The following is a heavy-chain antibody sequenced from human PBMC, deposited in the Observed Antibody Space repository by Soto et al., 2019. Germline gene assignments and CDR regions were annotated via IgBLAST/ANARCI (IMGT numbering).Heavy chain of an antibody. CDR3: AYEDCTGGRRGAFDY. CDR2: ISYDGKND. V-gene: IGHV3-30*18. CDR1: GFTFSRYG. J-gene: IGHJ4*02. D-gene: IGHD2-8*02. Sequence: GGSLRLSCAASGFTFSRYGMHWVRQAPGKGLGWVAVISYDGKNDFYADSVKGRFTISGDKSKNILYLQMNSLRPEDTAVYYCAYEDCTGGRRGAFDYWCRGTLVTVSS.